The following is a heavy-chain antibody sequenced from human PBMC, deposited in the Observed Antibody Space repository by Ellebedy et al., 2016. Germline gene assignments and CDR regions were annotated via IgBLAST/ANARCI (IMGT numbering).Heavy chain of an antibody. D-gene: IGHD3-9*01. CDR3: VREGLTPYFDWLFG. CDR1: GFTFSSNW. V-gene: IGHV3-74*01. J-gene: IGHJ4*02. Sequence: HTGGSLRLSCAASGFTFSSNWMHWVRQAPGKGLVWVSRMNGVGSSTRYADSVKGRFTISRDNAKNTLYLQMNSLRAEDTAVYYCVREGLTPYFDWLFGWGQGTLVTVSS. CDR2: MNGVGSST.